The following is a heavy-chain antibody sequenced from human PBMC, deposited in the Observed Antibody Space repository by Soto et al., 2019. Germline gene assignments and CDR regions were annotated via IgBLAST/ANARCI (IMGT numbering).Heavy chain of an antibody. D-gene: IGHD2-15*01. V-gene: IGHV3-7*03. CDR1: GFTFSSYW. CDR2: IKQDGSEK. J-gene: IGHJ3*02. CDR3: ARGEGVVAASDAFDI. Sequence: EVQLVESGGGLVQPGGSLRLSCAASGFTFSSYWMSWVRQAPGKGLEWVAIIKQDGSEKYYVDSVKGRFTISRDNAKNSLDRQRNSLRAEDTAVYYCARGEGVVAASDAFDIWGQGTMVTVSS.